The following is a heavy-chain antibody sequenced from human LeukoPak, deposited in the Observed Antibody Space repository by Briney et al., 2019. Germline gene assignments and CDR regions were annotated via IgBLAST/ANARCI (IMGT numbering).Heavy chain of an antibody. J-gene: IGHJ6*03. CDR3: ARGAAGPPDSGYSYYYMDV. V-gene: IGHV4-4*07. D-gene: IGHD1-26*01. CDR2: IYTSGST. Sequence: SETLSLTCTVSGGSISSYYWSWIRQPAGKGLEWIGRIYTSGSTNYNPSLKSRVTMSLDTSTDQFSLKLSSVTAADTAVYYCARGAAGPPDSGYSYYYMDVWGKGTTVTVSS. CDR1: GGSISSYY.